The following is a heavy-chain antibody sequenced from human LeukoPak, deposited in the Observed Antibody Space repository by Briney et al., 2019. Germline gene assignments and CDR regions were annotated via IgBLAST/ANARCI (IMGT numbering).Heavy chain of an antibody. CDR3: AKSHLYDYGDCHRD. D-gene: IGHD4-17*01. CDR1: EFTFSDYY. V-gene: IGHV3-23*01. J-gene: IGHJ4*02. Sequence: PGGSLRLSCAASEFTFSDYYMSWIRQAPGKGLEWVSAISGSGGSTYYADSVKGRFTISRDNSKNTLYLQMNSLRAEDTAVYYCAKSHLYDYGDCHRDWGQGTLVTVSS. CDR2: ISGSGGST.